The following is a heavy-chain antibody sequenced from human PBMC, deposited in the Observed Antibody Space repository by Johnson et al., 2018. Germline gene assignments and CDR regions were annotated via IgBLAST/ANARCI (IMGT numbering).Heavy chain of an antibody. CDR3: ARDGGRYYYYYYMDV. V-gene: IGHV3-30*03. Sequence: QVQLVESGGGVVQPGRSLRLSCAASGFTFSSYGMHWVRQAPGKGLEWVAVISYDGSNKYYADSVKGRFTISRDNSKNTLYLQMNSLRAEDTVVYYCARDGGRYYYYYYMDVWGKGTTVTVAS. CDR2: ISYDGSNK. J-gene: IGHJ6*03. D-gene: IGHD3-3*01. CDR1: GFTFSSYG.